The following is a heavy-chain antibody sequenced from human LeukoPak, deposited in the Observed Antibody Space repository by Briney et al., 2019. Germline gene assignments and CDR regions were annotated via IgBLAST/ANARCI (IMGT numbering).Heavy chain of an antibody. V-gene: IGHV1-69*05. CDR3: ARDGAHCGGDCEEAGYYYMDV. J-gene: IGHJ6*03. Sequence: SVKVSCKASGGTFSSYAISWVRQAPGQGLEWMGGIIPIFGTANYAQKLQGRVTMTTDTSTSTAYMELRSLRPDDTAVYYCARDGAHCGGDCEEAGYYYMDVWGKGTTVTISS. CDR1: GGTFSSYA. CDR2: IIPIFGTA. D-gene: IGHD2-21*02.